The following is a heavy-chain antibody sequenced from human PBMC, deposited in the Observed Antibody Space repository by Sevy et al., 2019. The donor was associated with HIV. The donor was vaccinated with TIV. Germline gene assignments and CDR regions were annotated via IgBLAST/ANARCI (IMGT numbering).Heavy chain of an antibody. CDR2: INPNDGVT. CDR3: ARLTTKPTSDLYGMDV. Sequence: ASVKVSCKASGYTFTDYYIHWVRQAPGQGLEWMAWINPNDGVTNYAQRFQGGVTVTRDTSVSTAYMEVRGLRYDDTATYYCARLTTKPTSDLYGMDVWGQGTTVTDSS. V-gene: IGHV1-2*02. J-gene: IGHJ6*02. D-gene: IGHD4-17*01. CDR1: GYTFTDYY.